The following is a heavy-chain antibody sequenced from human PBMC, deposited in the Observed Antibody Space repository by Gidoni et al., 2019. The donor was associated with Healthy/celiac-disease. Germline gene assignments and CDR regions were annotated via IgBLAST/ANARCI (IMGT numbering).Heavy chain of an antibody. CDR3: AKSLKWGARSQAGSYYYYGMDV. CDR2: ISYDGSNK. V-gene: IGHV3-30*18. CDR1: GFTFSSYG. Sequence: QVQLVESGGGVVQPGRSLRLSCAASGFTFSSYGMHWGRQAPGKGLEWVAVISYDGSNKYYADSVKGRFTISRDNSKNTLYLQMNSLRAEDTAVYYCAKSLKWGARSQAGSYYYYGMDVWGQGTTVTVSS. D-gene: IGHD2-8*01. J-gene: IGHJ6*02.